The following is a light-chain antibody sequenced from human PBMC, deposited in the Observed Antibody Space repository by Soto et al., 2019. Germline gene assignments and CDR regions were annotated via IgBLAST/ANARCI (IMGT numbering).Light chain of an antibody. CDR1: QSVNNN. Sequence: MTQSPSTLSASVGDRVTITCRASQSVNNNLAWYQQKPGQAPRLLIYGASTRATGIPGRFRGSGSVTEFTLTITSLQSEDFAVYFCQQYNNLPPDTFGQGTKLEIK. CDR2: GAS. CDR3: QQYNNLPPDT. V-gene: IGKV3-15*01. J-gene: IGKJ2*01.